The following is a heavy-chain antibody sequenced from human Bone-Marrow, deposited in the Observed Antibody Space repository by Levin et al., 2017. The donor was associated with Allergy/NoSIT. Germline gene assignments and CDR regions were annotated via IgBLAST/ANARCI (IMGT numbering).Heavy chain of an antibody. CDR3: ATRPRVLLWLGELSHFDY. CDR2: IYHSGGT. J-gene: IGHJ4*02. V-gene: IGHV4-4*02. CDR1: GGSINSTNW. Sequence: SSETLSLTCAVSGGSINSTNWWSWVRQPPGKGLEWIGEIYHSGGTNYSPSLKSRVTISVDRSKNHFSLNLRSVTAADTALYYCATRPRVLLWLGELSHFDYWGQGILVTVSS. D-gene: IGHD3-10*01.